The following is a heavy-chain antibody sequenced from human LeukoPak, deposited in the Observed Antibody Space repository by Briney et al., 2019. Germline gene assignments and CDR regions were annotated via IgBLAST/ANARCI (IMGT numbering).Heavy chain of an antibody. CDR1: GFTVSSDY. V-gene: IGHV3-53*01. CDR3: ARDWTAMAGTIED. Sequence: PRGSLRLSCAASGFTVSSDYMSWVGQAPGKGLEWVSVIYRGGGTDYAYSVKGRFTISRDNSKNTVYLQMNSLRAEDTAVYYCARDWTAMAGTIEDWDPESPVTVSS. J-gene: IGHJ4*02. CDR2: IYRGGGT. D-gene: IGHD6-19*01.